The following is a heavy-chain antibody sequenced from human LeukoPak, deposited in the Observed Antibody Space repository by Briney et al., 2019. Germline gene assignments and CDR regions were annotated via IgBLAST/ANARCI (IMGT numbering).Heavy chain of an antibody. V-gene: IGHV3-23*01. D-gene: IGHD3-10*01. CDR3: ARVTYGSGTYGAFDY. J-gene: IGHJ4*02. CDR1: GFTFSSHG. Sequence: GGSLRLSCAASGFTFSSHGMSWVRQAPGKGLEWVSTISGSGDNTYCADSVKGRFTISRDNSKNTLYLQMNSLRAEDTAVYYCARVTYGSGTYGAFDYWGQGTLVTVSS. CDR2: ISGSGDNT.